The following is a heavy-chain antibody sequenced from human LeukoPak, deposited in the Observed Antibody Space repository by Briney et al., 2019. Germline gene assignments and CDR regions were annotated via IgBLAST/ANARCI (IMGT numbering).Heavy chain of an antibody. CDR1: GGSISSGGYY. D-gene: IGHD3-10*01. CDR2: IYYSGST. J-gene: IGHJ6*03. Sequence: SETLSLTCTVSGGSISSGGYYWSWIRQHPGKGLEWIGYIYYSGSTYYNPSLKSRVTISVDTSKNQFSLKLSSVTAADTAVYYCARSNYYAMRRDTYYYYMDVWGKGTTVTVSS. V-gene: IGHV4-31*03. CDR3: ARSNYYAMRRDTYYYYMDV.